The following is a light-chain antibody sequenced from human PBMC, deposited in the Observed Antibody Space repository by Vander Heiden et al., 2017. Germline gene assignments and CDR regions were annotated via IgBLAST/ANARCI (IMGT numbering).Light chain of an antibody. CDR1: QSVSTS. J-gene: IGKJ1*01. Sequence: EIVLTQSPATLSLSPGERATLPCRASQSVSTSLVWYQQKPGQAPRLLIYDASNRATGIPARFSGSGSGTDFTLTISSLEPEDFAVYYCQQRSNWPRTFGQGTKVEIK. CDR2: DAS. CDR3: QQRSNWPRT. V-gene: IGKV3-11*01.